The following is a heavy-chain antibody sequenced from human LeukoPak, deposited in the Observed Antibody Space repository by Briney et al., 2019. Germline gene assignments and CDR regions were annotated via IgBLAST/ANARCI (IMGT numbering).Heavy chain of an antibody. CDR2: ISSSSDLM. V-gene: IGHV3-48*02. CDR3: ARVLRGLYNLGD. Sequence: GGSLRLSCAASRFTFSSYWMSWVRQAPGKGLEWVSYISSSSDLMSYVASVKGRFTVSRDNAKNSLFLQMNSLRDEDTAVYYCARVLRGLYNLGDWGQGTLVTVSS. D-gene: IGHD3-10*01. CDR1: RFTFSSYW. J-gene: IGHJ4*02.